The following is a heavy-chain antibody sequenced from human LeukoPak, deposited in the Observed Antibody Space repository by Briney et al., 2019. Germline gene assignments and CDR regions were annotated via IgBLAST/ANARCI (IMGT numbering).Heavy chain of an antibody. V-gene: IGHV3-23*01. Sequence: AGGSLRLSCAASGFTLSSYAMSWVRQAPGMGLEWVSLISGNAGSTYYADSVKGRFTISRDNAKSSLYLQMNSLRAEDTAVYYCARVRDAYNYFHLWGQGTLVTVSS. J-gene: IGHJ4*02. CDR1: GFTLSSYA. CDR3: ARVRDAYNYFHL. D-gene: IGHD2-2*01. CDR2: ISGNAGST.